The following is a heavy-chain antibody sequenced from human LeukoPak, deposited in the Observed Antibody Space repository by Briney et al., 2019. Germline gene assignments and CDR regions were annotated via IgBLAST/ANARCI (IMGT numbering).Heavy chain of an antibody. Sequence: SETLSLTCTVSGGSISTYYWSWIRQSAGKGLEWIGRIYTSGSTDYNPSLKSRVTISVDTSKNQFSLKLSSVTAADTAVYYCARGAVESSGWFFDYWGQGTLVTVSS. J-gene: IGHJ4*02. CDR3: ARGAVESSGWFFDY. CDR2: IYTSGST. D-gene: IGHD6-19*01. V-gene: IGHV4-4*07. CDR1: GGSISTYY.